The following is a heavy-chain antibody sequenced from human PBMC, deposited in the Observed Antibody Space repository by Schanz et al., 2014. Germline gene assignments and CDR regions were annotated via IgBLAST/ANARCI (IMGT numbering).Heavy chain of an antibody. V-gene: IGHV3-23*01. CDR3: AKGPYYYYYMDV. J-gene: IGHJ6*03. CDR2: ISDSGDTA. CDR1: GFSFSRYS. Sequence: EVQLLESGGGLVQPGGSLRLSCAASGFSFSRYSMNWVRQAPGKGLEWVSLISDSGDTAYYADSVKGRFTISRDNFKGALYLQMSSLRADDTAVYYCAKGPYYYYYMDVWGNGTTVTVSS.